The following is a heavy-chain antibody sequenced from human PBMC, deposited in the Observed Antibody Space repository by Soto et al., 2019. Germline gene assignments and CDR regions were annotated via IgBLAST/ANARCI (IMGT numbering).Heavy chain of an antibody. CDR2: IYYSGCT. CDR3: ARRDSAPHSRY. CDR1: GGSISSSSYY. J-gene: IGHJ4*02. D-gene: IGHD3-22*01. Sequence: QLQLQESGPGLVKPSETLSLTCTVSGGSISSSSYYWGWIRQPPGKGLEWIGSIYYSGCTYYNPSLYSHVTIPADKSMTLYSLTLSSVAAADTAVYYCARRDSAPHSRYWGQGTLVTVSS. V-gene: IGHV4-39*01.